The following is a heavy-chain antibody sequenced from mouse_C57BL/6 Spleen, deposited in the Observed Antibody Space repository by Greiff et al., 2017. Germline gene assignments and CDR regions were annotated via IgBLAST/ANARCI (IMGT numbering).Heavy chain of an antibody. Sequence: EVQLQQSGPELVKPGASVKISCKASGYSFTGYYMNWVKQSPEKSLEWIGEINPSTGGTTYNQKFKAKATLTVDKSSSTAYMQLKSLTSEDSAVYYCARRGIVRFYFDYWGQGTTLTVS. D-gene: IGHD2-5*01. J-gene: IGHJ2*01. CDR2: INPSTGGT. V-gene: IGHV1-42*01. CDR3: ARRGIVRFYFDY. CDR1: GYSFTGYY.